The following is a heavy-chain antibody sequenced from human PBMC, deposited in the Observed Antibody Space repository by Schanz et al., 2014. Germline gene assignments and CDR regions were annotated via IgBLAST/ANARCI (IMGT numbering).Heavy chain of an antibody. CDR2: ITYNGGTI. J-gene: IGHJ4*02. D-gene: IGHD1-1*01. CDR3: ARDRENADLDY. Sequence: EVQLVESGGGLVQPGGSLRLSCAASGITFSSHSFNWVRQAPGKGLDWISYITYNGGTIYYAVSVKGRFTISRDNAKNSLYLEMNSLRAEDTALYYCARDRENADLDYWGQGTLVTVSS. CDR1: GITFSSHS. V-gene: IGHV3-48*01.